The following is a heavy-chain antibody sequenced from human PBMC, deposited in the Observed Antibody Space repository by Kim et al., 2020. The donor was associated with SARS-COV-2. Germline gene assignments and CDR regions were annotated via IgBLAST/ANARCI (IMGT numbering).Heavy chain of an antibody. CDR1: GFTFSNYA. CDR3: VRGFGWSYRY. CDR2: ISGNAGST. D-gene: IGHD1-26*01. J-gene: IGHJ4*02. V-gene: IGHV3-64D*06. Sequence: GGSLRLSCSASGFTFSNYAMHWVRHAPGKGLEYVSAISGNAGSTYYADSVKGRFTISRDNSKNSLFLQMWSLRAEDTAVYYCVRGFGWSYRYWSQGTLVT.